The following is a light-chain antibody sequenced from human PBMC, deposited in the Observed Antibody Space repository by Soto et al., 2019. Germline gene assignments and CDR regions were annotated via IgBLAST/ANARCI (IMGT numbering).Light chain of an antibody. CDR1: QSISSW. J-gene: IGKJ4*01. CDR2: DVS. Sequence: IKMNQSPSTGSAALGDPVTLNCRASQSISSWLAWYQQKPGKAPKLLIYDVSSLESGVPSRFSGSGSGTEFALTISSLQPDDFASYHCQQYKSYSPFTFGGGTKVDIK. CDR3: QQYKSYSPFT. V-gene: IGKV1-5*01.